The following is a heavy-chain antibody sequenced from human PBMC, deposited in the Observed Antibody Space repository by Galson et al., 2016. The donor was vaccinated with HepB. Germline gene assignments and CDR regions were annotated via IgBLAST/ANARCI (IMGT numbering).Heavy chain of an antibody. Sequence: TLSLTCTVSAGSISSGGYYWSWIRQHPGKGLEWIGYMYYGASTDYNPSLKSRVTISVDTYKSQFSLKLISVTAADTAVYFCARWLLSIGAQIWGQGTLVTVSS. V-gene: IGHV4-31*03. CDR3: ARWLLSIGAQI. J-gene: IGHJ4*02. CDR1: AGSISSGGYY. CDR2: MYYGAST. D-gene: IGHD2-2*01.